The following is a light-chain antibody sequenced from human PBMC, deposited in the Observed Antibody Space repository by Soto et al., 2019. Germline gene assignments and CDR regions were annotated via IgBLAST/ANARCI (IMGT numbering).Light chain of an antibody. J-gene: IGLJ1*01. CDR2: EVS. Sequence: QSALTQPASVSGSRGQSITISCTGTSSDVGGYNYVSWYQQHPGKAPKLMIYEVSNWPSGVSNRFSGSKSGNTASLTISGLQAEDEADYYCSSYTSSSTLLYVFGTGTKLTVL. V-gene: IGLV2-14*01. CDR1: SSDVGGYNY. CDR3: SSYTSSSTLLYV.